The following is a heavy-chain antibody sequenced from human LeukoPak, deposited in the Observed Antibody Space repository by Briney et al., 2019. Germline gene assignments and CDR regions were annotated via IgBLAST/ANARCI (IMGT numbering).Heavy chain of an antibody. Sequence: SETLSLTCTVSGGSISSHSWSWIRLPAGKGLEWIGRIYTSGSTISNPSLKSRVTMSVDTPKNQFSLMLSSVTAADTAVYYCVRGLYDSSTYRAFHIWGQGTMVTVSS. CDR2: IYTSGST. V-gene: IGHV4-4*07. CDR3: VRGLYDSSTYRAFHI. CDR1: GGSISSHS. D-gene: IGHD3-22*01. J-gene: IGHJ3*02.